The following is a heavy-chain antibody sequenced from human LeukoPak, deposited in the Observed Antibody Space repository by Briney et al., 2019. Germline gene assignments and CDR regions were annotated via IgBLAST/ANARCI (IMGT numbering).Heavy chain of an antibody. J-gene: IGHJ4*02. V-gene: IGHV3-7*01. D-gene: IGHD3-3*01. CDR3: ARALTYYDFWSGPLGY. CDR1: GLVFRGYW. Sequence: GGSLRLSCAASGLVFRGYWMSCGCQAPGGGAGWVADITRDGSNKYYVHSVKGRFTISRDNAKNSLYPQMNSLRAEDTAVYYCARALTYYDFWSGPLGYWGQGTLVTVSS. CDR2: ITRDGSNK.